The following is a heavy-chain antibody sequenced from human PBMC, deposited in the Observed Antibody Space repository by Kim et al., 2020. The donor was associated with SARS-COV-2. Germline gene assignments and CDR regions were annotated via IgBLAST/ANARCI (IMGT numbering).Heavy chain of an antibody. CDR3: ARVWQWLALHY. V-gene: IGHV4-34*01. Sequence: SETLSLTCAVYGGSFSGYYWSWIRQPPGKGLEWIGEINHSGSTNYNPSLKSRVTISVDTSKNQFSLKLSSVTAADTAVYYCARVWQWLALHYWGQGTLVT. CDR2: INHSGST. CDR1: GGSFSGYY. J-gene: IGHJ4*02. D-gene: IGHD6-19*01.